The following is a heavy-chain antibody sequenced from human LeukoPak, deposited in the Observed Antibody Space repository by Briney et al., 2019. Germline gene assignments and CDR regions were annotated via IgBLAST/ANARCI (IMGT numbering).Heavy chain of an antibody. V-gene: IGHV4-34*01. CDR1: GGSFSGYY. CDR3: ATCGGGIAAAGSLDY. J-gene: IGHJ4*02. CDR2: IYHSGST. Sequence: SETLSLTCAVYGGSFSGYYWSWIRQPPGKGLEWIGEIYHSGSTNYNPSLKSRVTTSVATSKNQFSLKLNSVTAADTAVYYCATCGGGIAAAGSLDYWGQGTLVTVSS. D-gene: IGHD6-13*01.